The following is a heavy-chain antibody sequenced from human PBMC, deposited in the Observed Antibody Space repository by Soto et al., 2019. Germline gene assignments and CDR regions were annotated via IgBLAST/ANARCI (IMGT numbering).Heavy chain of an antibody. Sequence: SETLSLTCTVSGGSISSSSYYWGWIRQPPGKGLEWIGCIYYSGSTYYNPSLKSRVTISVDTSKNHYSLKLSSVTAAETAVYYCAKHGSGYGNYSSYGMHVWGPSPRVTVSS. CDR1: GGSISSSSYY. V-gene: IGHV4-39*01. D-gene: IGHD5-12*01. CDR3: AKHGSGYGNYSSYGMHV. J-gene: IGHJ6*02. CDR2: IYYSGST.